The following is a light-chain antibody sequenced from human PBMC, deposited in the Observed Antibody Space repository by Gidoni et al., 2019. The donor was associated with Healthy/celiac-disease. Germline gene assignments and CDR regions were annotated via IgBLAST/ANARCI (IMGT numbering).Light chain of an antibody. CDR3: QEYDNVPLT. Sequence: DIQMTQSPSSLSASVGDRVTITCQASQDLRNYLNWYQQNPGKAPKLLIYDASTLETGVPSRFSGSGSGTDFTFTISSLQPEDIATYYCQEYDNVPLTFGGGTKVEIK. V-gene: IGKV1-33*01. CDR2: DAS. CDR1: QDLRNY. J-gene: IGKJ4*01.